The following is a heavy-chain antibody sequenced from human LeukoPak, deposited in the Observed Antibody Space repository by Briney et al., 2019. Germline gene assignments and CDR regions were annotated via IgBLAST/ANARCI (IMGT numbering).Heavy chain of an antibody. CDR3: ARRTDVFPYYFDY. D-gene: IGHD2/OR15-2a*01. CDR1: GSSISSGSY. J-gene: IGHJ4*02. CDR2: IYHSGST. V-gene: IGHV4-38-2*01. Sequence: SETLSLTCAFCGSSISSGSYWGWIRQPPGRGLEWIGNIYHSGSTYYNPSLKSRVTLSVDTSKNQFSLRLSSVTAADTAVYYCARRTDVFPYYFDYWGQGTLVTVSS.